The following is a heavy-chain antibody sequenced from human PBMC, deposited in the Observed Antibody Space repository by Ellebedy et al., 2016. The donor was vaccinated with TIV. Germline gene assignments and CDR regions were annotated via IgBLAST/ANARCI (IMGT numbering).Heavy chain of an antibody. CDR2: INQDGSEK. Sequence: GGSLRLSCAASGFTFNTYWMTWVRQAPGKGLEWVANINQDGSEKFYVDSVKGRFTISRDNAKNSLFLQMNSLRAEDTAVYYCATDGSYGDYLSPTHAFEIWGRGTVVTVSS. V-gene: IGHV3-7*01. CDR3: ATDGSYGDYLSPTHAFEI. D-gene: IGHD4-17*01. J-gene: IGHJ3*02. CDR1: GFTFNTYW.